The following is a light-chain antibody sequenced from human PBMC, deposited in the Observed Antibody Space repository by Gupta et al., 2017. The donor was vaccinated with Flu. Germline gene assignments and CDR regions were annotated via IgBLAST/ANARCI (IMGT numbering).Light chain of an antibody. Sequence: DIQMTPSPTSLSASVGDRVTITCWTSESIASDLNWYQQKPGKAPKLLIYGASSLESGVPSRFSGSGSGTDFTLTISSLQPEDVATYYCQQSHSTPQTFGQGTKVEI. J-gene: IGKJ1*01. CDR2: GAS. V-gene: IGKV1-39*01. CDR3: QQSHSTPQT. CDR1: ESIASD.